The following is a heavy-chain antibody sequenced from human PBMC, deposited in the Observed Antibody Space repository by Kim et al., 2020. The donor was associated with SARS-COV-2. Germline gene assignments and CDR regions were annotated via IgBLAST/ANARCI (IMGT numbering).Heavy chain of an antibody. V-gene: IGHV4-39*01. CDR1: GGSISSSSYY. CDR2: IYYSGST. D-gene: IGHD3-10*01. Sequence: SETLSLTCTVSGGSISSSSYYWGWIRQPPGKGLEWIGSIYYSGSTYYNPSLKSRVTISVDTSKNQFSLKLSSVTAADTAMYYCAKEGYYYGSGSYRAFDIWGQGTMVTVSS. J-gene: IGHJ3*02. CDR3: AKEGYYYGSGSYRAFDI.